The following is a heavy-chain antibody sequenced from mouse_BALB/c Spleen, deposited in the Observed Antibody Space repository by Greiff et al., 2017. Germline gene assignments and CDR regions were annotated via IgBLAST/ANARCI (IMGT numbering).Heavy chain of an antibody. CDR1: GYSITSDYA. V-gene: IGHV3-2*02. CDR3: AGGYDYFDY. CDR2: ISYSGST. J-gene: IGHJ2*01. D-gene: IGHD1-2*01. Sequence: EVKLVESGPGLVKPSQSLSLTCTVTGYSITSDYAWNWIRQFPGNKLEWMGYISYSGSTSYNPSLKSRISITRDTSKNQFFLQLNSVTTEDTATYYCAGGYDYFDYWGQGTTLTVSS.